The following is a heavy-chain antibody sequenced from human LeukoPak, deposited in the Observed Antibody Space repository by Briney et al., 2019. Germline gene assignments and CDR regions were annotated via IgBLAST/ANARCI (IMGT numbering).Heavy chain of an antibody. CDR1: GFTFTTYS. D-gene: IGHD4/OR15-4a*01. CDR2: ISSGSSAI. Sequence: PGGSLRLSCEASGFTFTTYSMTWVRQAPGKGLEWVSIISSGSSAIFSADSMKGRFTISRDNAKNLLYLQMNTLRAEDTAIYYCARVKSRTDYVFDYWGQGTLVTVSS. J-gene: IGHJ4*02. V-gene: IGHV3-21*01. CDR3: ARVKSRTDYVFDY.